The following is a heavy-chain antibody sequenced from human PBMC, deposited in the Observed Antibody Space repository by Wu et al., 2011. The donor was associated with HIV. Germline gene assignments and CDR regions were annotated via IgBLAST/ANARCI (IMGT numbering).Heavy chain of an antibody. V-gene: IGHV1-18*01. J-gene: IGHJ4*02. Sequence: ISGYNGNTNYAQKLQDRFTMTTDTSTSTAYMELRSLRSADTAVYYCARQDFGLGYWGQGTLVTVAS. D-gene: IGHD3/OR15-3a*01. CDR3: ARQDFGLGY. CDR2: ISGYNGNT.